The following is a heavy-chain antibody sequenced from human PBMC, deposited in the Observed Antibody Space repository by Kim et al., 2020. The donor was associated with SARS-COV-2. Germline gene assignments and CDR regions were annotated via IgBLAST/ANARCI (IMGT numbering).Heavy chain of an antibody. J-gene: IGHJ5*02. CDR2: FDPEDGET. CDR3: ATESQWLGGNWFDP. V-gene: IGHV1-24*01. D-gene: IGHD6-19*01. Sequence: ASVKVSCKVSGYTLTELSMHWVRQAPGKGLEWMGGFDPEDGETIYAQKFQGRVTMTEDTSTDTAYMELSSLRSEDTAVYYCATESQWLGGNWFDPWGQGTLVTVSS. CDR1: GYTLTELS.